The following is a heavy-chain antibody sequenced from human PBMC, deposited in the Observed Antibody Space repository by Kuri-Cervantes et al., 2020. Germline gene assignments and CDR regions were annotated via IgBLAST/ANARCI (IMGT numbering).Heavy chain of an antibody. CDR3: AKVTYGKVYYFDY. Sequence: GGSLRLSCAASGFTVSSNYMSWVRQAPGKGLEWVSVIYSGGSTYYADSVKGRFTISRDSSKNTLYLQMSSLKAEDTAVYFCAKVTYGKVYYFDYWGQGTLVTVSS. V-gene: IGHV3-53*01. D-gene: IGHD3-10*01. J-gene: IGHJ4*02. CDR1: GFTVSSNY. CDR2: IYSGGST.